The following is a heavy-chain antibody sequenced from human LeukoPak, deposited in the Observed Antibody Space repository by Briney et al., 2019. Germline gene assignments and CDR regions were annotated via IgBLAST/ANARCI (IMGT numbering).Heavy chain of an antibody. V-gene: IGHV1-46*01. CDR3: ARANIVATKYDY. J-gene: IGHJ4*02. CDR2: IKPSGGST. Sequence: ASVKVSCKASGYTFSSFYMHWVRQAPGQGLEWMGIIKPSGGSTSYAQKFQGRVTMTRDTSTSTVYMELSSLRSEDTAVYYCARANIVATKYDYGGQGPLVTVSS. D-gene: IGHD5-12*01. CDR1: GYTFSSFY.